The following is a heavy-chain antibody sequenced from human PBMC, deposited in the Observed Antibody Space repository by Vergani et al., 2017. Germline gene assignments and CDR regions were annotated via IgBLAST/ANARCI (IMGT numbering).Heavy chain of an antibody. CDR2: INWNSDSI. CDR1: GFTFDDYA. Sequence: EVQLVESGGGLVQPGRSLRLSCAASGFTFDDYAMHWVLQAPGKGLEWVSGINWNSDSIAYADSVKGRFTISRDNAKNSLYLQMHSLRVEDTALYYCAKFPLNITTPDRGDFWGQGSLVTVSS. V-gene: IGHV3-9*01. J-gene: IGHJ4*02. CDR3: AKFPLNITTPDRGDF. D-gene: IGHD1-1*01.